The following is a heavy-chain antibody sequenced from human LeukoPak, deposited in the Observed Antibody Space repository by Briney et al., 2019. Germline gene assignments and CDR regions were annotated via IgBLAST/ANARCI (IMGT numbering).Heavy chain of an antibody. V-gene: IGHV1-2*04. CDR3: ARGGWQRDGDKDAFDI. CDR2: INPSSGGT. CDR1: GYTFTGYY. D-gene: IGHD4-17*01. Sequence: GASVKVSCKASGYTFTGYYMHWVRQAPGQGLEWMGWINPSSGGTNYAQKFQGWVTMTRDTSISTAYMELSKLRSDDTAVYYCARGGWQRDGDKDAFDIRGQGTMVTVSS. J-gene: IGHJ3*02.